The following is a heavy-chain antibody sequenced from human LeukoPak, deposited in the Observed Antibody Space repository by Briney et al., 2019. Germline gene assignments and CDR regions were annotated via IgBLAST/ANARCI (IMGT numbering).Heavy chain of an antibody. Sequence: SVKVSCKASGGTFSSYAISWVRQAPGQGLGWMGGIIPIFGTANYAQKFQGRVTITADESTSTAYMELSSLRSEDTAVYYCAKISDCSSTSCPLGDDYWGQGTLVTVSS. CDR3: AKISDCSSTSCPLGDDY. V-gene: IGHV1-69*13. J-gene: IGHJ4*02. D-gene: IGHD2-2*01. CDR1: GGTFSSYA. CDR2: IIPIFGTA.